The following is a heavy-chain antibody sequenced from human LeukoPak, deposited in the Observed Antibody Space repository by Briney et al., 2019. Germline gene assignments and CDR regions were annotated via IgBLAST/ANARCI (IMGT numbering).Heavy chain of an antibody. J-gene: IGHJ4*02. Sequence: GGSLRLSCAASGFTFDDYAMQWVRQAPGKGLEWVSGISWNSGSIGYADSVKGRFTISGDNSKNTVYLQMNSLRVEDTAVYYCAMLASQYLTSWFDYWGQGTLVTVSS. CDR3: AMLASQYLTSWFDY. D-gene: IGHD2/OR15-2a*01. CDR1: GFTFDDYA. CDR2: ISWNSGSI. V-gene: IGHV3-9*01.